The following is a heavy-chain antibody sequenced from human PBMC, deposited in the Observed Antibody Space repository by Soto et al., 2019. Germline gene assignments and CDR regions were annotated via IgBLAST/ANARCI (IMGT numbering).Heavy chain of an antibody. CDR3: AKGPTVFGAVISFDYYYGMYV. CDR1: GFTFSTSA. D-gene: IGHD3-3*01. Sequence: GGSLRLSCTASGFTFSTSAMSWVRQAPGRGLEWVSGISGSGVGTYYADSVKGRFTVSRDNSKNTLYLQLSGLRAEDAAVYYCAKGPTVFGAVISFDYYYGMYVWGQGTPVTISS. CDR2: ISGSGVGT. J-gene: IGHJ6*02. V-gene: IGHV3-23*01.